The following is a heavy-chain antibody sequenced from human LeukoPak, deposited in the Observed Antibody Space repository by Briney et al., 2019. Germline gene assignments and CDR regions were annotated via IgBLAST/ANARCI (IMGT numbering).Heavy chain of an antibody. CDR1: GGSFSGYY. V-gene: IGHV4-34*01. J-gene: IGHJ4*02. D-gene: IGHD3-3*01. CDR3: AIFGVVIARVDY. Sequence: PSETLSLTCAVYGGSFSGYYGSWIRQPPGKGLEWIGEINHSGSTNYNPSLKSRVTISVDTSKNQFSLKLSSVTAADTAVYYCAIFGVVIARVDYWGQGTLVTVSS. CDR2: INHSGST.